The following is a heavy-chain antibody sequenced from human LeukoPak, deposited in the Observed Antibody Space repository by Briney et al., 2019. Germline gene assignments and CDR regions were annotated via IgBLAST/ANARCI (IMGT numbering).Heavy chain of an antibody. D-gene: IGHD3-22*01. CDR1: GGSISSSSYY. J-gene: IGHJ4*02. CDR2: IYYSGST. V-gene: IGHV4-39*01. Sequence: SETLSLTCTVSGGSISSSSYYWGWIRQPPGKGLEWIGSIYYSGSTYYNPSLKSRVTISVDTSKNQFSLKLSSVTAADTAVYYCARHEGYYYDSIFSYWGQGTLVTVSS. CDR3: ARHEGYYYDSIFSY.